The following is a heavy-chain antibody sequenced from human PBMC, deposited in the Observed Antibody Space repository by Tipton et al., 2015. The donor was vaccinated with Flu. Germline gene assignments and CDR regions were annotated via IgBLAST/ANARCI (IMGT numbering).Heavy chain of an antibody. D-gene: IGHD5-18*01. Sequence: SLRLSCAASGFSFTSSSMSWVRQSAGKGLEWVSFISRGSTYIYYTDSVRGRFTIARDNAKNSLHLQMNSLRAEDTAIYYCARSGDLGRTQLWFDPFDYWGQGTLVTVSS. J-gene: IGHJ4*02. CDR3: ARSGDLGRTQLWFDPFDY. CDR2: ISRGSTYI. CDR1: GFSFTSSS. V-gene: IGHV3-21*01.